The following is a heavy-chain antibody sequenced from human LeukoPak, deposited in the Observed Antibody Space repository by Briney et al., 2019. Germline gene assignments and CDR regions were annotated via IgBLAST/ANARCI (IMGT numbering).Heavy chain of an antibody. CDR1: GLTFSHAW. CDR2: IKSKTDGGTA. D-gene: IGHD2-21*01. J-gene: IGHJ4*02. Sequence: GGSLRLSCAAPGLTFSHAWMSWVRQAPGKGLEWVGLIKSKTDGGTADYAAPVKGRFTISRDDSENTLYLQMNSLKAEDTAVYYCTTDLWLGYWGRGTLVTVSS. V-gene: IGHV3-15*01. CDR3: TTDLWLGY.